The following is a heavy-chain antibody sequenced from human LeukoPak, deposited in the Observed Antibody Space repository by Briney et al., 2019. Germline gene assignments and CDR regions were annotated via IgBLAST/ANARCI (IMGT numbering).Heavy chain of an antibody. Sequence: GGSLRLSCAASGFTFSNYWMSWVRQAPGKGLEWVANINQDGSGKYYVDSVKGRFTISRDNAKNSLYLQMDSLRAEDTAVYYCARGHGDYSDFYWYFDLWGRGTLVTVSS. CDR2: INQDGSGK. V-gene: IGHV3-7*02. CDR3: ARGHGDYSDFYWYFDL. J-gene: IGHJ2*01. D-gene: IGHD4-17*01. CDR1: GFTFSNYW.